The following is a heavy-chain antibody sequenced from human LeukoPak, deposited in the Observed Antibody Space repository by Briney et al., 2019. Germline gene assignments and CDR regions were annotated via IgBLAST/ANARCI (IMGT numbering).Heavy chain of an antibody. CDR2: ISAYNGRT. V-gene: IGHV1-18*01. D-gene: IGHD3-3*01. CDR1: GYTFINHG. Sequence: ASVKVSCKASGYTFINHGISWVRQAPGQGLEWVGWISAYNGRTEYAPNLQDRVTMTTDTSTTTAYMELRSLTSDDTAVYYCGRWSPNPNDSWGQGTLVTVSS. J-gene: IGHJ5*01. CDR3: GRWSPNPNDS.